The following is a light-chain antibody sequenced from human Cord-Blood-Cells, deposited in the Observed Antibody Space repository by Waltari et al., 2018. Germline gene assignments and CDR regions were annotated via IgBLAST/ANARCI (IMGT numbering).Light chain of an antibody. CDR3: CSYAGSYTLV. V-gene: IGLV2-11*01. J-gene: IGLJ3*02. Sequence: QSALTQPRPVSGSPGQSVTISCTGTSSNVGGYHYVSWYQQPPGKAPKLMIYDVSKRPSGVPDRFSGSKSGNAASLTISGLQAEDEADYYCCSYAGSYTLVFGGGTKLTVL. CDR2: DVS. CDR1: SSNVGGYHY.